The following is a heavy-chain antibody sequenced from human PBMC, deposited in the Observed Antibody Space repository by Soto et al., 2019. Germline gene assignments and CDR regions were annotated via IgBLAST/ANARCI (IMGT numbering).Heavy chain of an antibody. CDR1: GCHFSSYA. CDR3: ARDTISCNATSAVVAATHYYYGMDV. J-gene: IGHJ6*02. CDR2: ISYDGSNK. V-gene: IGHV3-30-3*01. D-gene: IGHD2-15*01. Sequence: GGSMRVSCAASGCHFSSYARHWVRQTPDKGLEWVAVISYDGSNKYYADSVKGRFTISRDNSKNTLYLQMNSLRAEDTAVYYCARDTISCNATSAVVAATHYYYGMDVWGQGTTVTVSS.